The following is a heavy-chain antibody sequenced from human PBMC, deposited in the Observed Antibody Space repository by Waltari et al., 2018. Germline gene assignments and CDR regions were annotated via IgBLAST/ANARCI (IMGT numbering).Heavy chain of an antibody. D-gene: IGHD3-22*01. Sequence: QVQLQESGPGLVKPSETLSLTCAVSGYSISSGYYWGWIRQPPGKGLEWIGSIYHSGRTSYNPSLKRRVTIAVDTAKNQFSLKLSSVTAADTAVYDCARDQEGPTYYYDSSGPSPFDYWGQGTLVTVSS. J-gene: IGHJ4*02. CDR2: IYHSGRT. CDR1: GYSISSGYY. CDR3: ARDQEGPTYYYDSSGPSPFDY. V-gene: IGHV4-38-2*02.